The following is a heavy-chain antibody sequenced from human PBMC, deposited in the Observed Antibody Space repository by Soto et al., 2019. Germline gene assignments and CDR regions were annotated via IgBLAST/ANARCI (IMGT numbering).Heavy chain of an antibody. CDR1: GASISVHSYY. CDR3: TRRYNWNDNYFDP. CDR2: SYYSGTT. J-gene: IGHJ5*02. D-gene: IGHD1-20*01. V-gene: IGHV4-39*01. Sequence: PSETLSVTCTVSGASISVHSYYWTWIRQPPGKGLEWIGSSYYSGTTYFNPSLKSRATISADTSKNQFSLRLTSVTAADTAIYYCTRRYNWNDNYFDPRGPGALVTVSS.